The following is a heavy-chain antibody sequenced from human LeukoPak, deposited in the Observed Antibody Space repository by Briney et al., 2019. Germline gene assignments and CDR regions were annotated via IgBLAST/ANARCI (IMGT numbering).Heavy chain of an antibody. J-gene: IGHJ4*02. Sequence: GGSLRLSRAASGFIFSNAWMNWVRQAPGKGLEWVGRIKSKADGGTIDYAAPVKGRFTISRDDSKNTLFLQMNSLKTEDTAVYYCTTTSFMATVSGGWGQGALLSVSS. CDR2: IKSKADGGTI. CDR1: GFIFSNAW. V-gene: IGHV3-15*07. D-gene: IGHD4-17*01. CDR3: TTTSFMATVSGG.